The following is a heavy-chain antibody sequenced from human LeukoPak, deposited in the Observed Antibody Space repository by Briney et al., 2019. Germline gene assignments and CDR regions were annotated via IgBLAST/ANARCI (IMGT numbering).Heavy chain of an antibody. V-gene: IGHV4-34*01. CDR3: VRIVGGYYYYYMDV. J-gene: IGHJ6*03. D-gene: IGHD1-26*01. CDR2: INHSGST. Sequence: SETLSLTCAVYGGSFSGYYWSWIRQPPGKGLEWIGEINHSGSTNYNPSLKSRVTISVDTSKNQFSLKLSSVTAADTAVYYCVRIVGGYYYYYMDVWGKGTTVTVSS. CDR1: GGSFSGYY.